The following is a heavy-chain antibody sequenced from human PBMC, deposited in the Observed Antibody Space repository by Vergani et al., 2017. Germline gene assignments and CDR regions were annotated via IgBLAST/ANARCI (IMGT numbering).Heavy chain of an antibody. V-gene: IGHV3-33*01. J-gene: IGHJ6*02. CDR1: GFTFSSYG. D-gene: IGHD2/OR15-2a*01. CDR3: ARTGSTTRRYYYYYGMDV. CDR2: IWYDGSNK. Sequence: QVQLVESGGGVVQPGRSLRLSCAASGFTFSSYGMHWVRQAPGKGLEWVAVIWYDGSNKYYADSVKGRFTISRDNSKNTLYLQMNSLRAEDTAVYYCARTGSTTRRYYYYYGMDVWGQGTTVTVSS.